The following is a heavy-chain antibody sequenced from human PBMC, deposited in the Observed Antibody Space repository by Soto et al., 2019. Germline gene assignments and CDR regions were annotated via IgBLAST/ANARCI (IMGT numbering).Heavy chain of an antibody. J-gene: IGHJ4*02. CDR2: IYANGNT. D-gene: IGHD1-26*01. CDR1: GDSINNFY. Sequence: QVQLQESGPGLVKPSETLSLLCTVSGDSINNFYWSWIRQSPGKGLEWIAYIYANGNTNHNPSLKSRAAISIDTSKSQFSLNLTSVTAADTAVYFCARGRSNGAFDSWGQGALVTVSS. CDR3: ARGRSNGAFDS. V-gene: IGHV4-4*09.